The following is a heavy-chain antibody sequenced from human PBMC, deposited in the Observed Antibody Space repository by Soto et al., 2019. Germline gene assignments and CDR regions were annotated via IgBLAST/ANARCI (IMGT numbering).Heavy chain of an antibody. D-gene: IGHD3-10*01. CDR1: GGSISNYY. CDR2: TYHSGSI. V-gene: IGHV4-59*01. Sequence: SETLSLTCTVSGGSISNYYWSWIRQPPGKGLEWIGYTYHSGSIDYSPSLKSRVTISVDTSKNQFSLKLSSVTAADTAVYYCSRDREFGHWGQGTLVTVSS. CDR3: SRDREFGH. J-gene: IGHJ5*02.